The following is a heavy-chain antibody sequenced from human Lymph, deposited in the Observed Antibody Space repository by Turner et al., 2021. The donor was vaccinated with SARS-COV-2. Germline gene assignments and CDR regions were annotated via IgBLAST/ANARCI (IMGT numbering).Heavy chain of an antibody. J-gene: IGHJ6*02. CDR2: INPNSGGT. D-gene: IGHD4-17*01. Sequence: QAQLVQSGAGVKKPGASVKVYCKASVYTFTDYYMHWVRQAPGQGLEVMGWINPNSGGTNYAQKFQGRVTMTRDTSISTAYMELSRLTSDDTAVYYCAREGVTVAGYYYGMDFWGQGTTVTVSS. V-gene: IGHV1-2*02. CDR1: VYTFTDYY. CDR3: AREGVTVAGYYYGMDF.